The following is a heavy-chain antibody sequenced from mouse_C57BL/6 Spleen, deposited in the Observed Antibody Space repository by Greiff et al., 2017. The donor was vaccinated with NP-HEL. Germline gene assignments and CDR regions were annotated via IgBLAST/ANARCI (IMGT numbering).Heavy chain of an antibody. J-gene: IGHJ4*01. D-gene: IGHD1-1*01. CDR3: ARSGTTVVPYYAMDY. V-gene: IGHV1-4*01. CDR2: INPSSGYT. CDR1: GYTFTSYT. Sequence: VKLMESGAELARPGASVKMSCKASGYTFTSYTMHWVKQRPGQGLEWIGYINPSSGYTKYNQKFKDKATLTADKSSSTAYMQLSSLTSEDSAVYYCARSGTTVVPYYAMDYWGQGTSVTVSS.